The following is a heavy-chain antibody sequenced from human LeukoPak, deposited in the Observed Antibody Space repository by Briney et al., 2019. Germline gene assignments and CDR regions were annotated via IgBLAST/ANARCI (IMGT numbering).Heavy chain of an antibody. CDR1: GFTSSSYA. CDR3: AKGSSGWTH. D-gene: IGHD6-19*01. J-gene: IGHJ4*02. CDR2: ISNGGGST. Sequence: AGGSLRLSCAASGFTSSSYAMSWVRQAPGKGLEWVSSISNGGGSTYFADSVKGRFTISRDNSKNTLYLQMNSLRAGDTAIYYCAKGSSGWTHWGQGTLVTVSS. V-gene: IGHV3-23*01.